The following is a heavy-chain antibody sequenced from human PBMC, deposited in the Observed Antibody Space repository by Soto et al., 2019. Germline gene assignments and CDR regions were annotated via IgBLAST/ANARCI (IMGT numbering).Heavy chain of an antibody. CDR2: VNPNGGDT. J-gene: IGHJ4*02. D-gene: IGHD3-10*01. Sequence: QVQLVQSGAEMRQPGASVKVSCKASGYTFNEHYIHWVRQAPGQSLEWMGWVNPNGGDTNYAQKFRGRVTMTIETSISTAYMELAGLRSDDRTTYYCARDSDRWNYGLGSCLEWGQGSPVTVSS. CDR3: ARDSDRWNYGLGSCLE. CDR1: GYTFNEHY. V-gene: IGHV1-2*02.